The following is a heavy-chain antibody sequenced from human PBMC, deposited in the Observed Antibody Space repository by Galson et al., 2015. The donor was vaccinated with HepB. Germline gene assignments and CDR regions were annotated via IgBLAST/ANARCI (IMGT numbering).Heavy chain of an antibody. Sequence: SLRLSCAASGFTFSAYAMNWVRQPPGKGLEWVSSISGNGVNKYYADSVKGRFTLSRDNSKNTLYLQMNSLRAEDTATYFCAKDLQWDPPRAIDSWGQGTLVTVSS. CDR1: GFTFSAYA. D-gene: IGHD1-26*01. CDR2: ISGNGVNK. J-gene: IGHJ4*02. CDR3: AKDLQWDPPRAIDS. V-gene: IGHV3-23*01.